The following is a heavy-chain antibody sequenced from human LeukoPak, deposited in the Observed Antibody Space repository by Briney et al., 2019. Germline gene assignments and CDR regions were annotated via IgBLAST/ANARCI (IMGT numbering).Heavy chain of an antibody. CDR2: ISSDSSYI. CDR1: GFTFSDYT. D-gene: IGHD3-22*01. Sequence: PGGSLRLSCVGAGFTFSDYTINWVRQAPGKGLEWVSSISSDSSYIYYADSVKGRFTISRDNAKNSLYLQMNSLRAEDTAVYYCARDAYYYDSSGQTAFDIWGQGTMVTVSS. V-gene: IGHV3-21*01. CDR3: ARDAYYYDSSGQTAFDI. J-gene: IGHJ3*02.